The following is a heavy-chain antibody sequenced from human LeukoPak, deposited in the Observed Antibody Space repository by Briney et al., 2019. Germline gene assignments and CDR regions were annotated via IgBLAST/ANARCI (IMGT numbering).Heavy chain of an antibody. J-gene: IGHJ6*02. V-gene: IGHV1-18*01. CDR1: GYTFTSYG. CDR3: ARDLVGGESNFFLYYYYGMDV. CDR2: ISAYNGNT. Sequence: GASVKVSCKASGYTFTSYGISWVRQAPGQGLEWMGWISAYNGNTNYAQKLQGRVTMATDTSTSTAYMELRSLRSDDTVVYYCARDLVGGESNFFLYYYYGMDVWGQGTTVTVSS. D-gene: IGHD2-15*01.